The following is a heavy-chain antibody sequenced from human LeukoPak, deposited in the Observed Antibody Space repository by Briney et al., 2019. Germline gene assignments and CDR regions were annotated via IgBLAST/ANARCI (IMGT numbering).Heavy chain of an antibody. CDR3: SKRSSWYGGWFDP. CDR2: IYYSGST. V-gene: IGHV4-39*07. J-gene: IGHJ5*02. Sequence: SETLSLTCTVSGGSISSSSYYWGWIRQPPGKGLEWIGSIYYSGSTYYNPSLKSRVTISVDTSKNQFSLKLSSVTAADTAVYYCSKRSSWYGGWFDPWGQGTLVTVSS. D-gene: IGHD6-13*01. CDR1: GGSISSSSYY.